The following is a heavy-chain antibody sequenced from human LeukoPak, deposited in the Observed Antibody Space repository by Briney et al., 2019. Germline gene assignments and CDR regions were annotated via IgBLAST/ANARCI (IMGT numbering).Heavy chain of an antibody. Sequence: GGSLRLSCAASGFTFSSYGIHWVRQAPGKGLEWVAVIWYDGSNKYYADSVKGRFTISRDNSKNTLYLQMNSLRAEDTAVYYCAKDEDTAMVTWGQGTLVTVSS. CDR1: GFTFSSYG. J-gene: IGHJ5*02. V-gene: IGHV3-33*06. CDR2: IWYDGSNK. CDR3: AKDEDTAMVT. D-gene: IGHD5-18*01.